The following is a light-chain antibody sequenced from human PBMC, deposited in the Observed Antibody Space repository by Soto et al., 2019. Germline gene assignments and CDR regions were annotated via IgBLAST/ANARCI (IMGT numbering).Light chain of an antibody. Sequence: DIQMTQSPSPLSASVGERVTITCPASQIISSWLPWYQQKPGKAPKLLIYDASSLESGVPSRFGGSGSGKEVPLTISSLQPDEFATYSCQQYNSYPWTSGQGTKVDI. CDR3: QQYNSYPWT. V-gene: IGKV1-5*01. CDR1: QIISSW. CDR2: DAS. J-gene: IGKJ1*01.